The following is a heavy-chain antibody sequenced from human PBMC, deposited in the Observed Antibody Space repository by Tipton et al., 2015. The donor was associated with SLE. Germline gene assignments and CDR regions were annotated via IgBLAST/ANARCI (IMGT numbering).Heavy chain of an antibody. J-gene: IGHJ3*02. CDR2: INHSGST. V-gene: IGHV4-34*01. D-gene: IGHD3-10*01. CDR3: ARMVGAFDI. Sequence: TLSLTCAVYGGSFSGYYWSWIRQPPGKGLEWIGEINHSGSTNYNPSLKSRVTISVDTSKNQFSLKPSSVTAADTAVYYCARMVGAFDIWGQGTMVTVSS. CDR1: GGSFSGYY.